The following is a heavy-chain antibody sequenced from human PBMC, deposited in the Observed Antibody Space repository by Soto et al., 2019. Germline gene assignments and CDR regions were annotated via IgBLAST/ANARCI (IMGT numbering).Heavy chain of an antibody. CDR3: AGHSHKEY. J-gene: IGHJ4*02. CDR1: GFTVSSNY. CDR2: VYSGGST. V-gene: IGHV3-66*04. Sequence: VQLVESGGGLVQPGGSLRLSCAASGFTVSSNYVSWVRQAPGKGLEWVSVVYSGGSTYYADSVKGRFTSSRDNSTNTLYLQMNRRRAEDTAVYYCAGHSHKEYWGQGNLVSVSS.